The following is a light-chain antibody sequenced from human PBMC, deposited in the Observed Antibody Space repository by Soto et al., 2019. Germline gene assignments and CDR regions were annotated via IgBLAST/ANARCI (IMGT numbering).Light chain of an antibody. Sequence: DIQMTQSPSSLSASVGDRVTITCQASQDISNYLNWYQQKPGKAPKLLIYKASTLKSGVPSRFSGSGSGTEFTLTISSLQPEDFATYYCQQSYSTPITFGQGTRLEIK. V-gene: IGKV1-39*01. J-gene: IGKJ5*01. CDR3: QQSYSTPIT. CDR1: QDISNY. CDR2: KAS.